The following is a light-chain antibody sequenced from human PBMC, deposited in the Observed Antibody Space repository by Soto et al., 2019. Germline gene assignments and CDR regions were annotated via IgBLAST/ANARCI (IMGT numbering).Light chain of an antibody. V-gene: IGLV2-14*01. CDR3: STYTSSRTLV. Sequence: QSVLTQPASVSGSPGQSITISCTGTSSDVGGYNYVSWYQQHPGKAPKLMIYEVSNRPSGVSNRFSGSKSGNTASLTISGRPAEDEADYYCSTYTSSRTLVFGGGNKRTVL. CDR1: SSDVGGYNY. CDR2: EVS. J-gene: IGLJ2*01.